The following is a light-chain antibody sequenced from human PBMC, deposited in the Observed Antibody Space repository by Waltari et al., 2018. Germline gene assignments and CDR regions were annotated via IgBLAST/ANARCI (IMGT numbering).Light chain of an antibody. Sequence: DIQMAQSPSSLSASVGDRVTITCRASQGLINSLAWYQQKPGKAPKLLLYAASRLESGVPSRFSGSGSGTDYTLTISSLQPEDFATYYCQQYYSTLTTFVQGTRLEIK. V-gene: IGKV1-NL1*01. CDR1: QGLINS. CDR2: AAS. J-gene: IGKJ5*01. CDR3: QQYYSTLTT.